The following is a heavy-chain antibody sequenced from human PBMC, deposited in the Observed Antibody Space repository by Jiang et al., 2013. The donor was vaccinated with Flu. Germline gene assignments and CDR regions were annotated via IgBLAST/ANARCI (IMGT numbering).Heavy chain of an antibody. J-gene: IGHJ3*02. Sequence: YAQRFQGRVTIIADTSTNTAYMELSSLRSEDTAVYYCARMRSSSWYSRDAFDIWGQGTTVTVSS. V-gene: IGHV1-69*02. CDR3: ARMRSSSWYSRDAFDI. D-gene: IGHD6-13*01.